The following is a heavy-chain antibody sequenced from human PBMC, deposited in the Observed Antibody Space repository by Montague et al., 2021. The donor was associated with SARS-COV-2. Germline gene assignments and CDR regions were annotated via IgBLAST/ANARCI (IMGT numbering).Heavy chain of an antibody. V-gene: IGHV4-59*08. CDR3: VRHPHYDGLNGPPDS. D-gene: IGHD3-9*01. CDR2: VLYNKGT. J-gene: IGHJ5*01. Sequence: SETLSLTCTVSGLSVTDYYWSWIRQPPGTGLEWVGDVLYNKGTNFNPSLKSRVAISVYTSKNQFSLRLTLVTAADTALYYCVRHPHYDGLNGPPDSWDQGTWVTVSS. CDR1: GLSVTDYY.